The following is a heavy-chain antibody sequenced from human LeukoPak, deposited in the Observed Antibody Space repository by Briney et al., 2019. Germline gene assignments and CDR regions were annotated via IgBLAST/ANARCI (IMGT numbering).Heavy chain of an antibody. CDR2: IIPIFGTA. Sequence: SVKVSCKASGGTFSSYAISWVRQAPGQGLEWMGGIIPIFGTANYAQEFQGRVTITADESTSTAYMELSSLRSEDTAVYYCATKIPTYYYDSSGYYLDYWGQGTLVTVSS. D-gene: IGHD3-22*01. CDR3: ATKIPTYYYDSSGYYLDY. J-gene: IGHJ4*02. V-gene: IGHV1-69*13. CDR1: GGTFSSYA.